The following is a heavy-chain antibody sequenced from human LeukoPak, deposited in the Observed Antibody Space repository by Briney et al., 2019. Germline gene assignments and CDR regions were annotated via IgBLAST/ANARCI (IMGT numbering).Heavy chain of an antibody. D-gene: IGHD5-24*01. CDR1: GYTFTGYY. J-gene: IGHJ3*02. V-gene: IGHV1-24*01. Sequence: ASVKVSCKASGYTFTGYYMHWVRQAPGKGLEWMGGFDPEDGETIYAQKFQGRVTMTEDTSTDTAYMELSSLRSEDTAVYYCARKSRDGYHDAFDIWGQGTMVTVSS. CDR3: ARKSRDGYHDAFDI. CDR2: FDPEDGET.